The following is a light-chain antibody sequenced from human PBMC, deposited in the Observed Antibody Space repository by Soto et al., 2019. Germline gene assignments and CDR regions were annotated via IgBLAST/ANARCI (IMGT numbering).Light chain of an antibody. CDR2: DVT. Sequence: QSVRKKPASGYGVAGESSTISYTGTSSDVGGYNFVSWYQQHPGTAPKLMIYDVTNRPSGVPTRFSGSKSGYTSSLTISGLQAEDEADYYCSSYSTSSTPSYVFGTGTKVTVL. CDR3: SSYSTSSTPSYV. V-gene: IGLV2-14*01. CDR1: SSDVGGYNF. J-gene: IGLJ1*01.